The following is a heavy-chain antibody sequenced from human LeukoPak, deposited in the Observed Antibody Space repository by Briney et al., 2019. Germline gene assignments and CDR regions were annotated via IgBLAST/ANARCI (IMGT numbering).Heavy chain of an antibody. CDR2: ISSSSSYI. D-gene: IGHD6-13*01. Sequence: PGGSLRLSCAASGFTFSSYSMNWVRQAPGKGLEWVSSISSSSSYIYYADSVKGRFTISRDNAKNSLYLQMNSLRAEDTAVYYCARKAAAGTREDFDYWGQGTLVTVSS. V-gene: IGHV3-21*01. CDR1: GFTFSSYS. CDR3: ARKAAAGTREDFDY. J-gene: IGHJ4*02.